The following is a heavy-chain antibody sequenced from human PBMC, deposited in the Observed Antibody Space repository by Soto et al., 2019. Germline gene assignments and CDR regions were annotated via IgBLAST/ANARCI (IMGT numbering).Heavy chain of an antibody. D-gene: IGHD2-15*01. J-gene: IGHJ5*02. CDR2: IIPIFGTA. CDR1: GGTFSSYA. Sequence: SVKVSCKASGGTFSSYAISWVRQAPGQGLEWMGGIIPIFGTANYAQKFQGRVTITADESTSTAYMELSSLRSEDTAVYYCARRASLAGSCYSCSNWFDPWGQGTLVTVSS. CDR3: ARRASLAGSCYSCSNWFDP. V-gene: IGHV1-69*13.